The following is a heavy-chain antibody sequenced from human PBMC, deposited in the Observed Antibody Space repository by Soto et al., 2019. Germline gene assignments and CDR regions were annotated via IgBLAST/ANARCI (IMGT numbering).Heavy chain of an antibody. J-gene: IGHJ4*02. Sequence: HGESLKISCKGSGYNFNIYWIAWVRHMPGKGLEWMGIIYPGDSDTRYSPSFQGQVTISVDKSINTAYLQWSSLTAADTAVYYCARDCSSTSCYVDYWGQGTLVTVSS. D-gene: IGHD2-2*01. CDR1: GYNFNIYW. CDR3: ARDCSSTSCYVDY. V-gene: IGHV5-51*01. CDR2: IYPGDSDT.